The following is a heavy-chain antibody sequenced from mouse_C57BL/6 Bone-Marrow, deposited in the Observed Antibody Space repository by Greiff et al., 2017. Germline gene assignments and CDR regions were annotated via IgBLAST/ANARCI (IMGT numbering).Heavy chain of an antibody. Sequence: QVQLQQPGAELVMPGASVKLSCKASGYTFTSYWMHWVKQRPGQGLEWIGEIDPSDSYTNYNQKFKGQSTLTVDKSSSTAYMQLSSLTSEDSAVYYCARSSYYGSDWYCDVWGTGTTVTVSS. CDR1: GYTFTSYW. V-gene: IGHV1-69*01. CDR3: ARSSYYGSDWYCDV. J-gene: IGHJ1*03. CDR2: IDPSDSYT. D-gene: IGHD1-1*01.